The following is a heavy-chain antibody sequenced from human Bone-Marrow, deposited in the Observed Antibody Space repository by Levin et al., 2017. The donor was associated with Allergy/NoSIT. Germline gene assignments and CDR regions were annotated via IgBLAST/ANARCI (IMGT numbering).Heavy chain of an antibody. D-gene: IGHD2-2*01. Sequence: ASVKVSCKASGYTFTSYYMFWVRQAPGQGLEWMGMIYPRGGRITYAQKYQGRVTMTSDTPTSTVHMELSSLTSDDTAVYYCARSGMPVASRTDPGAYYFDHWGQGTLVTVSS. CDR1: GYTFTSYY. V-gene: IGHV1-46*01. J-gene: IGHJ4*02. CDR2: IYPRGGRI. CDR3: ARSGMPVASRTDPGAYYFDH.